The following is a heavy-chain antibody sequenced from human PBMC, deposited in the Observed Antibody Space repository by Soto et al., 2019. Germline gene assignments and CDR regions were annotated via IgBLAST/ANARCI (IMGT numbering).Heavy chain of an antibody. CDR3: ARGGAWTPEGLGY. J-gene: IGHJ4*02. Sequence: ESGGGVVQPGRSLRLSCAASGFTFSSFAMHWVRQAPGKGLEWLAVISSDVVNYYYAESVKGRFTISRDNSKNTLYLQMDSLRNEDTAVYYCARGGAWTPEGLGYWGQGTLVTVSS. D-gene: IGHD2-15*01. V-gene: IGHV3-30-3*01. CDR1: GFTFSSFA. CDR2: ISSDVVNY.